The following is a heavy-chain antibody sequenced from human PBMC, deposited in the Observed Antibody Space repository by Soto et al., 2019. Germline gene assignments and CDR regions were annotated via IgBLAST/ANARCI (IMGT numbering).Heavy chain of an antibody. CDR3: ARDARGGPSLARINFDQ. Sequence: QVQLVQSGAEVKKPGASMKVSCKASGYTFTSPGISWVRPAPGQELERMGWNNVYNGDTNYARKFKGRVSMTTDTSSNKAYVGLWSLSSHETAVYYVARDARGGPSLARINFDQWGQGTLV. CDR2: NNVYNGDT. V-gene: IGHV1-18*04. J-gene: IGHJ4*02. CDR1: GYTFTSPG. D-gene: IGHD2-15*01.